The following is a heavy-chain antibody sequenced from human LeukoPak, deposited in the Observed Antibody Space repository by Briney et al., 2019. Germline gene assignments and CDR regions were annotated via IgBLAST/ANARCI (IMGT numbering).Heavy chain of an antibody. CDR3: ARSATYYDFWSGYNWFDP. CDR1: GGSISSGDYY. J-gene: IGHJ5*02. Sequence: PSQTLSLTCTVSGGSISSGDYYWSWIRQPPGKGLEWLGYIYYSGSTYYNPSLKSRVTISVDTSKNQFSLKLSSVTAANTAVYYCARSATYYDFWSGYNWFDPWGQGTLVTVSS. CDR2: IYYSGST. D-gene: IGHD3-3*01. V-gene: IGHV4-30-4*01.